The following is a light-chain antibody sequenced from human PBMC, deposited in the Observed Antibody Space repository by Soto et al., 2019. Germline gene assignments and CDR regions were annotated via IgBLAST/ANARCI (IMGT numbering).Light chain of an antibody. J-gene: IGKJ1*01. Sequence: VLTHKTGTLSLSPGGRATLSCSASQSVSSTSLAWYQQKPGQAPRLLINGASNRATGIPVRFSGSGSGTDFTLTISGLEPEDFAVYYCQQCGSSPWTFGQGTKA. CDR1: QSVSSTS. CDR3: QQCGSSPWT. V-gene: IGKV3-20*01. CDR2: GAS.